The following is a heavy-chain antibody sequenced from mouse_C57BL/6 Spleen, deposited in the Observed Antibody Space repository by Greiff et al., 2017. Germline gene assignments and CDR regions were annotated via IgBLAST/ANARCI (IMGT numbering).Heavy chain of an antibody. D-gene: IGHD1-1*01. Sequence: VQLQQSGAELVRPGASVKLSCTASGFNIKDSYMHWVKQRPEQGLEWIGRIDPEDGDTEYAPKFQGKATMTADTSSNTAYLQLSSLTSEDTAVYYCTTSFITTVVAKGDYWGQGTSVTVSS. J-gene: IGHJ4*01. CDR2: IDPEDGDT. CDR3: TTSFITTVVAKGDY. CDR1: GFNIKDSY. V-gene: IGHV14-1*01.